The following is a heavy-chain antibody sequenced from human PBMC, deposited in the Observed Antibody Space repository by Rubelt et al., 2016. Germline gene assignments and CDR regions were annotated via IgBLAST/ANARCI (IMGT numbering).Heavy chain of an antibody. CDR1: GGTFSSYA. J-gene: IGHJ4*02. CDR3: ARDPSHSSGWKDDY. V-gene: IGHV1-69*06. D-gene: IGHD6-19*01. CDR2: IIPIFGTA. Sequence: QVQLVQSGAEVKKPGSSVKVSCKASGGTFSSYAISWVRQAPGQGLEWMGGIIPIFGTANYAQKFQGRVTITADKSTSTAYRELSSLRSEDTAVYYCARDPSHSSGWKDDYWGQGTLVTVSS.